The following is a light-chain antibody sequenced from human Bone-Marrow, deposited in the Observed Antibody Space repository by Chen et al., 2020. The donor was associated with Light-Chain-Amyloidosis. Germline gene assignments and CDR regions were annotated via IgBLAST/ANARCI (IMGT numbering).Light chain of an antibody. CDR1: QSVSSN. CDR2: GAS. J-gene: IGKJ1*01. V-gene: IGKV3-15*01. Sequence: EIVMTQSPATLSVSPGERATLSCRASQSVSSNLAWYQQKPGQAPRLLIYGASTRATGIPGRFSGSGSGTEFTLTISNLQSEDCAVYYCQQYNNWRTFGQGTKVEIK. CDR3: QQYNNWRT.